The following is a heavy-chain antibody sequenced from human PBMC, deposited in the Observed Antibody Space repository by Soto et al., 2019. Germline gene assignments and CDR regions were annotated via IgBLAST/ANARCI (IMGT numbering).Heavy chain of an antibody. V-gene: IGHV4-28*01. Sequence: SETLSLTCAVSGYSISSSNWWGWIRQPPGKGLEWIGYIYYSGTTYYNPSLKSRVTTSVDTSKNQFSLKLSSVTAADTAVYYCARMLEYSSSSVWFDPWGQGTLVTVSS. J-gene: IGHJ5*02. CDR2: IYYSGTT. CDR3: ARMLEYSSSSVWFDP. CDR1: GYSISSSNW. D-gene: IGHD6-6*01.